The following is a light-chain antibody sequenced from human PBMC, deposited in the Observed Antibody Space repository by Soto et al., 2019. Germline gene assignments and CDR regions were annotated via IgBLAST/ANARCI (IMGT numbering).Light chain of an antibody. J-gene: IGLJ1*01. CDR1: RSNIGNNA. V-gene: IGLV1-36*01. Sequence: QSVLTQPPSVSEAPRQRVTLSCSGSRSNIGNNAVSWYQQLPGKAPKLLIYLDDLLPSGVSNRFSGSKSGTSASLAISGLQSEDEADYYCAAWDDGLNVFVFGTGTKVTVL. CDR3: AAWDDGLNVFV. CDR2: LDD.